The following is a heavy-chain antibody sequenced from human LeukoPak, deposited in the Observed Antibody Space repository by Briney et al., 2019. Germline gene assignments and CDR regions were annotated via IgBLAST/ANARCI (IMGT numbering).Heavy chain of an antibody. CDR1: GYTFTSYY. CDR2: INPSGCST. V-gene: IGHV1-46*01. D-gene: IGHD2-2*01. J-gene: IGHJ5*02. CDR3: ASGIHCSSTSCSSNSFDP. Sequence: ASETVSLTASGYTFTSYYMHWVGQAPGQGGEWMGIINPSGCSTTYAQKFQGRVTMTRDTSTSTVYMELSSLRSDDTAVYYCASGIHCSSTSCSSNSFDPWGQGTLVTVSS.